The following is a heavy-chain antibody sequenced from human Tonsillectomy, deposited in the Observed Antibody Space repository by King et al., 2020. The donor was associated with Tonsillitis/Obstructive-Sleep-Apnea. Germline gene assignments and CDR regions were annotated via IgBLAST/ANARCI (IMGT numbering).Heavy chain of an antibody. CDR2: IYYSGST. CDR1: GGSISSYY. D-gene: IGHD3-3*01. V-gene: IGHV4-59*01. CDR3: ARVTYYDFWSGYFFDY. J-gene: IGHJ4*02. Sequence: VQLQESGPGLVKPSETLSLTCTVSGGSISSYYWSWIRQPPGKGLEWIGYIYYSGSTNYNPSLKSRVTISVDTSKNQFSLKLSAVTAADTAVYYFARVTYYDFWSGYFFDYWGQGTLVTVSS.